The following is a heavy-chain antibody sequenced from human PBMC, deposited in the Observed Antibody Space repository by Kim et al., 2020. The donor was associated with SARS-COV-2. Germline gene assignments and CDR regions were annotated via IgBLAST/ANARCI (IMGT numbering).Heavy chain of an antibody. CDR1: GYSFSNYG. D-gene: IGHD3-22*01. V-gene: IGHV1-18*01. Sequence: ASVKVSCKASGYSFSNYGLVWARQAPGQGLEWMGWISSNSSHTKYAQNVQGRVTLTTDTSTNTGYMELSSLRSDDTAVYYCAPYYDSNSYRGQWDWGQGTPVTVSS. CDR2: ISSNSSHT. J-gene: IGHJ4*01. CDR3: APYYDSNSYRGQWD.